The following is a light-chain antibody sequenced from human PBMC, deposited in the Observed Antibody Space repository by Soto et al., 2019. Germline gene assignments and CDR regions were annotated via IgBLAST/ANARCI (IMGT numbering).Light chain of an antibody. CDR2: GAS. CDR3: QHYGSSPPWT. Sequence: EFVLTQSPGTLSLSPGERATLSCRASQTVRNNYLAWYQQKPGQAPRLLIYGASSRATGIPDRFSGSGSGTDFTLTISRLEPEDFAVYHCQHYGSSPPWTFGQGTKVDIK. CDR1: QTVRNNY. V-gene: IGKV3-20*01. J-gene: IGKJ1*01.